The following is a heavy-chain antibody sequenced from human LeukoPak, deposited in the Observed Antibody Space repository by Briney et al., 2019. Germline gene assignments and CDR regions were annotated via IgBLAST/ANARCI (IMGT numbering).Heavy chain of an antibody. V-gene: IGHV3-11*04. CDR2: ISSSAGTI. CDR1: GFAFSDYY. D-gene: IGHD4-11*01. Sequence: PGGSLRLSCAASGFAFSDYYMSWIRQAPGKGLEWISYISSSAGTIYYADSVKGRFTISRDNAENSLYLQMNSLRVEDTAVYYCAKDRHSYSNAYFFDYWGQGTLVTVSS. CDR3: AKDRHSYSNAYFFDY. J-gene: IGHJ4*02.